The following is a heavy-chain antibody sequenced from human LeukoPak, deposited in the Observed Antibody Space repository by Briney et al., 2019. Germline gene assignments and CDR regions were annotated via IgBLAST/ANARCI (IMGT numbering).Heavy chain of an antibody. CDR1: GFTFSNYA. D-gene: IGHD6-13*01. J-gene: IGHJ4*02. CDR2: ISSSGGNT. Sequence: GGSLRLSCAASGFTFSNYAMSWVRQAPGKGLEWVSAISSSGGNTYYADSVKGRFTISRDNSKNTLYLQMNSLRAEHTAVYYCAKTPGHSSTWQFDFWGQGTLVTVSS. V-gene: IGHV3-23*01. CDR3: AKTPGHSSTWQFDF.